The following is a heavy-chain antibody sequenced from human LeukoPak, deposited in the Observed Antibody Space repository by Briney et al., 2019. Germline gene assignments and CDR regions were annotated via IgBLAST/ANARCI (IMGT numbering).Heavy chain of an antibody. V-gene: IGHV3-30*18. CDR2: ISYDGSNK. Sequence: GGSLRLSCAASGFTFSSYGMHWVRQAPGKGLEWVAVISYDGSNKYYADSVKGRFTISRDNSKNTLYLQMNSLIAEDTAVYYCAKDSTPPYYDFWSGYYPLDYWGQGTLVTVSS. D-gene: IGHD3-3*01. J-gene: IGHJ4*02. CDR3: AKDSTPPYYDFWSGYYPLDY. CDR1: GFTFSSYG.